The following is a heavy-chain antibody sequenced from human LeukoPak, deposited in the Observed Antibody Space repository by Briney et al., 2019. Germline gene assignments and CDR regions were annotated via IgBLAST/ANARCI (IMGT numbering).Heavy chain of an antibody. CDR3: AXEGXAFRPLXX. CDR1: GXXXTXAXX. CDR2: VHLDGXT. D-gene: IGHD2/OR15-2a*01. V-gene: IGHV4-4*02. J-gene: IGHJ4*02. Sequence: SGTLSLTCGVXGXXXTXAXXXXWXXXXXXXGLXWIGEVHLDGXTNYNPSLXSXLTMSVDLSENHISLKVTSVTAADTAVXYCAXEGXAFRPLXXSGQGTLVTVSS.